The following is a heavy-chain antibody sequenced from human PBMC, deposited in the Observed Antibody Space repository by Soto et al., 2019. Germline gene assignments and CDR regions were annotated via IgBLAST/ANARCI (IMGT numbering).Heavy chain of an antibody. CDR2: IYYSGST. V-gene: IGHV4-31*02. CDR1: GGSIRSGGYY. J-gene: IGHJ4*02. D-gene: IGHD6-13*01. Sequence: SETLSLTCTVSGGSIRSGGYYWSWIRQHPGKGLEWTGYIYYSGSTYYNPSLKSRVTISVDTSKNQFSLKLSSVTAADTAVYYCARGGSSSWYYFDYWGQGTLVTVSS. CDR3: ARGGSSSWYYFDY.